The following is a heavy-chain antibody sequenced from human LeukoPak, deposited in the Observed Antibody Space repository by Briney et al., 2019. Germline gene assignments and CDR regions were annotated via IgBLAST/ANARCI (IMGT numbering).Heavy chain of an antibody. Sequence: SETLSLTCTVSGGSISSYYWSWIRQPPVKGLEWIGYIYYSGSTNYNPSLKSRVTISVDTSKNRFSLKLSSVTAADTAVYYCARGYYDTSGYWLSFFDFWGQGTLVTVSS. CDR3: ARGYYDTSGYWLSFFDF. D-gene: IGHD3-22*01. CDR1: GGSISSYY. V-gene: IGHV4-59*12. J-gene: IGHJ4*02. CDR2: IYYSGST.